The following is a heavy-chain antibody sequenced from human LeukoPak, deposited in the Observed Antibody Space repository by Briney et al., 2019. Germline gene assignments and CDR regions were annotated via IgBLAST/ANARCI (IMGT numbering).Heavy chain of an antibody. CDR3: ARDSLVVVAATRGGYYYGMDV. Sequence: ASVKVSCKASGYTFTSYYMHWVRQAPGQGLEWMGIINPSGGSTSYAQKFQGRVTMTRDTSTSTVYMELSSLRSEDTAVYYCARDSLVVVAATRGGYYYGMDVWGQGTTVTVSS. D-gene: IGHD2-15*01. CDR2: INPSGGST. V-gene: IGHV1-46*01. J-gene: IGHJ6*02. CDR1: GYTFTSYY.